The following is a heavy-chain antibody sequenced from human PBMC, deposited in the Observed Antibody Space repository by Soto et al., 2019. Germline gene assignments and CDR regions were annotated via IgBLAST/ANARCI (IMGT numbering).Heavy chain of an antibody. Sequence: VSCKASGGTFSSYTISWVRQAPGQGLEWMGRIIPILGIANYAQKFQGRVTITADKSTSTAYMELSSLRSEDTAVYYCARDRIEARYSYPGRDRSLDYWGQGTLVTVSS. CDR3: ARDRIEARYSYPGRDRSLDY. V-gene: IGHV1-69*04. J-gene: IGHJ4*02. D-gene: IGHD3-9*01. CDR1: GGTFSSYT. CDR2: IIPILGIA.